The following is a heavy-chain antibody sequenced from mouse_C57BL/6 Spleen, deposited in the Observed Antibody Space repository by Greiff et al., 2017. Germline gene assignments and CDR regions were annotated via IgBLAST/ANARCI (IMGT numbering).Heavy chain of an antibody. CDR3: ARYWGYVYAMDY. CDR1: GFTFTDYY. J-gene: IGHJ4*01. V-gene: IGHV7-3*01. D-gene: IGHD2-14*01. Sequence: DVQLVESGGGLVQPGGSLSLSCAASGFTFTDYYMSWVRQPPGKALEWLGFIRNKANGYTTEYSASVKGRFTISRDNSQSILYLQMNALRAEDRATYYCARYWGYVYAMDYWGQGTSVTVSS. CDR2: IRNKANGYTT.